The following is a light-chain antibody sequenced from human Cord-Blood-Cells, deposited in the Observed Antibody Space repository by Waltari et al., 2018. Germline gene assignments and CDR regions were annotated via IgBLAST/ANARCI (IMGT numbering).Light chain of an antibody. CDR2: DVS. CDR1: SSDVGGYNY. CDR3: SSYTSSSTWV. J-gene: IGLJ3*02. V-gene: IGLV2-14*03. Sequence: QSALTQPASVSGSPGQSITISCTGTSSDVGGYNYVSWYQQHPGKAPKLMIYDVSNRPSGVSNPFSGSKSGHTASLTISGLQAEDEADYYCSSYTSSSTWVVGGGTKLTVL.